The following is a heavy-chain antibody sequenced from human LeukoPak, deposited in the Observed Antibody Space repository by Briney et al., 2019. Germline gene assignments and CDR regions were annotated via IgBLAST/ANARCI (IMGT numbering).Heavy chain of an antibody. CDR3: TTTPHWLAFDY. CDR2: LYHSGST. Sequence: SETLSLTCVVSADSISTFSSYYWSWIRQPPGKGLEWIGSLYHSGSTNYNPSLRSRVTISVDMSKNQLSLKLSSVTAADTAVYYCTTTPHWLAFDYWGQGTLVTVSS. J-gene: IGHJ4*02. V-gene: IGHV4-61*01. D-gene: IGHD6-19*01. CDR1: ADSISTFSSYY.